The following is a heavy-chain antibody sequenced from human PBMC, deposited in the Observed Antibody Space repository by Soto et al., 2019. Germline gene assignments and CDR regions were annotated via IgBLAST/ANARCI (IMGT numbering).Heavy chain of an antibody. V-gene: IGHV1-18*01. CDR3: ARTVAVPLSADY. D-gene: IGHD6-19*01. CDR2: ISAYNGNT. Sequence: QVQLGQSGAEVKNPGASVKVSCKASGYTFTIYGISWVRQAPGQGLEWMGWISAYNGNTNYAQKLQGRVTMTTATCSLTAYMELSIVRSADTAVYYCARTVAVPLSADYWGQGTLVTVA. CDR1: GYTFTIYG. J-gene: IGHJ4*02.